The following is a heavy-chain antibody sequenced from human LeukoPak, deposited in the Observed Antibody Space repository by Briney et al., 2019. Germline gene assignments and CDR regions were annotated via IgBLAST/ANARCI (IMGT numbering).Heavy chain of an antibody. D-gene: IGHD5-12*01. Sequence: GGSLRLSCAASGFTFSSYSMNWVRQAPGKGLEWVSSISSSSSYIYYADSVKGRFTISRDNAKNSLYLQMNSLRAEDTAVYYCARTGDIVATISYFDYWGQGTLVTVSS. CDR2: ISSSSSYI. J-gene: IGHJ4*02. V-gene: IGHV3-21*01. CDR3: ARTGDIVATISYFDY. CDR1: GFTFSSYS.